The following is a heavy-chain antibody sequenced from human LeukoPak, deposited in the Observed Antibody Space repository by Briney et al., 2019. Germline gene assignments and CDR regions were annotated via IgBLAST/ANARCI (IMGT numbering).Heavy chain of an antibody. CDR2: ISSSSSYI. J-gene: IGHJ4*02. V-gene: IGHV3-21*01. Sequence: GGSLRLSCAASGFTFSSYSMNWVRQAPGKGLEWVSSISSSSSYIYYADSVKGRFTISRDNAKNSLYLQMNSLRAEDTAVYYCARGGGYCSGGSCYEYWGRGTLVTVSS. D-gene: IGHD2-15*01. CDR1: GFTFSSYS. CDR3: ARGGGYCSGGSCYEY.